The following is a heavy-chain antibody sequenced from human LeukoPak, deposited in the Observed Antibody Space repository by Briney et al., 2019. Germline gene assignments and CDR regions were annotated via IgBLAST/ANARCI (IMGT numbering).Heavy chain of an antibody. CDR2: TYYSGTT. J-gene: IGHJ3*01. V-gene: IGHV4-30-4*01. Sequence: SETLSLTCTVSGGSISSGDYYWNWIRQPPGKGLEWIGYTYYSGTTYYNPSLESRVTISIDTSKNQFSLKLSSVTAADTAVYFCAAYDTSGDYYVSAFDLWGRGTLVTVSS. CDR1: GGSISSGDYY. CDR3: AAYDTSGDYYVSAFDL. D-gene: IGHD3-22*01.